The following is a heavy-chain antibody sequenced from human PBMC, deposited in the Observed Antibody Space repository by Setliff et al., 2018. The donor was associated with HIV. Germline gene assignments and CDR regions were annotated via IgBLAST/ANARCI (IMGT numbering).Heavy chain of an antibody. Sequence: HPGGSLRLSCVASGFIFDTYPMNWVRQAPGKGLEWVSYIKADGGTMYDADSVKGRFTISRDNAKSSLYLQMSSLRADDTAVFYCARVLSGNSYDVSDFWGQGTLVTVSS. V-gene: IGHV3-48*03. CDR3: ARVLSGNSYDVSDF. D-gene: IGHD3-10*01. CDR1: GFIFDTYP. CDR2: IKADGGTM. J-gene: IGHJ4*02.